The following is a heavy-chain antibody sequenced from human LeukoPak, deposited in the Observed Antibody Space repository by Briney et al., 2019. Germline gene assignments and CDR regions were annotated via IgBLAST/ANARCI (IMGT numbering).Heavy chain of an antibody. CDR1: GYSISSGYY. V-gene: IGHV4-38-2*02. J-gene: IGHJ5*02. D-gene: IGHD6-13*01. Sequence: SETLSLTCTVSGYSISSGYYWGWIRQPPGKGLEWTGSIDHSGSTYYNPSLKSRITISVDTSKNQFSLKLSSVTAADAAVYYCARQDLSIAAAGRFDPWGQGTLVTVSS. CDR3: ARQDLSIAAAGRFDP. CDR2: IDHSGST.